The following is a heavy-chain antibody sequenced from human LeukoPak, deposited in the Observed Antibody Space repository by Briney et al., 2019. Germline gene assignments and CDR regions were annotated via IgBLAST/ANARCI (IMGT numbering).Heavy chain of an antibody. CDR1: GFTFSSYA. CDR3: AKATITFGGVIASFDY. J-gene: IGHJ4*02. Sequence: PGGSLRLSCAASGFTFSSYARSWVRQAPGKGLEWVSAISGSGGSTYYADSVKGRFTISRDNSKNTLYLQMNSLRAEDTAVYYCAKATITFGGVIASFDYWGQGTLVTVSS. CDR2: ISGSGGST. V-gene: IGHV3-23*01. D-gene: IGHD3-16*02.